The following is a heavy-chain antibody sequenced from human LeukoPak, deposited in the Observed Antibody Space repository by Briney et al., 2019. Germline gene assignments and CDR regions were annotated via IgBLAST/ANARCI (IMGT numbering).Heavy chain of an antibody. J-gene: IGHJ5*02. D-gene: IGHD6-19*01. Sequence: PGGSLRLSCAVSGFTIRIYGMHWVRQAPGKGLEWVAMISHDGGAKYYGDSVKGRFTISRDDSKNTLYLQMNSLSTEDTALYYCAKDWESSDGYNYFDPWAQGTLVTVSS. CDR3: AKDWESSDGYNYFDP. CDR1: GFTIRIYG. V-gene: IGHV3-30*18. CDR2: ISHDGGAK.